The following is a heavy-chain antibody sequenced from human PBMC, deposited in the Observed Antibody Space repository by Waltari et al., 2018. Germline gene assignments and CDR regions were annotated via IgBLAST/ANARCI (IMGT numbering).Heavy chain of an antibody. V-gene: IGHV4-34*01. D-gene: IGHD2-15*01. CDR1: GGSFSGYY. CDR3: ARGIGDIHSDIVVVVAALYYFDY. CDR2: INHSVST. J-gene: IGHJ4*02. Sequence: QVQLQQWGAGLLKPSETLSLTCAVYGGSFSGYYWSSIRQPPGKGLEWIGEINHSVSTNYNPPLMSRLTISVATSKNQFALTLSSVTAADTAVYYCARGIGDIHSDIVVVVAALYYFDYWGQGTLVTVSS.